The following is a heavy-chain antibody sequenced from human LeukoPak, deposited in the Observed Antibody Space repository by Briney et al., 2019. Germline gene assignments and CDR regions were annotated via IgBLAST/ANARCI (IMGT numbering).Heavy chain of an antibody. V-gene: IGHV4-61*02. Sequence: SETLSLTCTVSGGSISSGSYYRSWIRQPAGKGLEWIGRIYTSGSTNYNPSLKSRVTISVDTSKDQFSLKLSSVTAADTAVYYCARNEVGSSPLSWFDPWGQGTLVTVSS. CDR3: ARNEVGSSPLSWFDP. CDR1: GGSISSGSYY. J-gene: IGHJ5*02. CDR2: IYTSGST. D-gene: IGHD6-6*01.